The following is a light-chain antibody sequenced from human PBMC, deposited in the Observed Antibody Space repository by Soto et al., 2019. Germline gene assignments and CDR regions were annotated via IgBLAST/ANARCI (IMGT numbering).Light chain of an antibody. Sequence: EIVLTQSPGTLSLSPGERATLSCRASQSVSSSYLAWYQQKPGQAPRLLIYGASTRATGLPARFSGSGSGTEFTLTISSLQSEDFAVYYCQQYSIWRTFGQGTKVDIK. CDR3: QQYSIWRT. CDR1: QSVSSSY. J-gene: IGKJ1*01. CDR2: GAS. V-gene: IGKV3-15*01.